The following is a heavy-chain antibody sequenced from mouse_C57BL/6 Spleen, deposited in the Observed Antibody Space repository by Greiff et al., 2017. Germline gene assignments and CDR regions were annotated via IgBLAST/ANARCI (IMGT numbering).Heavy chain of an antibody. D-gene: IGHD1-1*01. J-gene: IGHJ2*01. CDR1: GYTFTSYW. Sequence: QVQLQQPGAELVMPGASVKLSCKASGYTFTSYWMHWVKQRPGQGLEWIGEIDPSDSYTNYNQKFKGKSTLTVDKSSSTTYMQLTSLTSEDSAVYSCASSRYYDNSHFDYWGQGTTLTVSA. CDR3: ASSRYYDNSHFDY. CDR2: IDPSDSYT. V-gene: IGHV1-69*01.